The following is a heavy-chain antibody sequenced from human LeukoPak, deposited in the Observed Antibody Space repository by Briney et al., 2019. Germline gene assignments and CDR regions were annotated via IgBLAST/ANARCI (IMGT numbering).Heavy chain of an antibody. Sequence: SSETLSLTCTVSGGSISSYYWSWVRQPPGKGLEWIGYIYYSGTTNYNPSLKSRVTMSVDTSNNHLSLRLTSVTAADTALYYCARHSYNYYGLDVWGQGTTITVSS. CDR1: GGSISSYY. CDR2: IYYSGTT. J-gene: IGHJ6*02. CDR3: ARHSYNYYGLDV. V-gene: IGHV4-59*08.